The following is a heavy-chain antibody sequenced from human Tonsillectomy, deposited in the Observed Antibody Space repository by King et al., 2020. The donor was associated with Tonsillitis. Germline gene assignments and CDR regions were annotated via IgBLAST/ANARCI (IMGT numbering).Heavy chain of an antibody. V-gene: IGHV1-69*11. Sequence: QLVQSGAEVKKPGSSVKVSCKASGGTFATSGINWVRQAPGQGLEWMGSQIPILRTPNYAQKFQGRLTMTADDSTGTAYMELGSLRSDDTAVYYCARALGVDTGLDYWGQGPLVTVSS. D-gene: IGHD5-18*01. J-gene: IGHJ4*02. CDR2: QIPILRTP. CDR3: ARALGVDTGLDY. CDR1: GGTFATSG.